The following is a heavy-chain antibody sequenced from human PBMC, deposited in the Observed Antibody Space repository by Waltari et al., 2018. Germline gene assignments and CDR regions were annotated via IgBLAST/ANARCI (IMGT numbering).Heavy chain of an antibody. CDR3: ARAGSSPQPYYYYYMDV. Sequence: QVQLQQWGAGLLKPSETLSLTCAVYGGSFRGYYWSWIRQPPGKGLEWIGEINHSGSTNYNPSLKSRVTISVDTSKNQFSLKLSSVTAADTAVYYCARAGSSPQPYYYYYMDVWGKGTTVTISS. CDR1: GGSFRGYY. CDR2: INHSGST. D-gene: IGHD6-6*01. V-gene: IGHV4-34*01. J-gene: IGHJ6*03.